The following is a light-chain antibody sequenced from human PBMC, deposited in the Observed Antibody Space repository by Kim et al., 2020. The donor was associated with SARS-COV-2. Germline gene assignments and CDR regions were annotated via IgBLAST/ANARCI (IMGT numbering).Light chain of an antibody. CDR3: CSSAGSFYV. CDR2: DVS. Sequence: PGQSVTISCAGTSSDVGTYNYVSWYQQYPGNAPKLMIHDVSNRPSGVPDRFAGSKSGNTASLTISGLQAEDDADYYCCSSAGSFYVFGTGTKVTVL. CDR1: SSDVGTYNY. V-gene: IGLV2-11*01. J-gene: IGLJ1*01.